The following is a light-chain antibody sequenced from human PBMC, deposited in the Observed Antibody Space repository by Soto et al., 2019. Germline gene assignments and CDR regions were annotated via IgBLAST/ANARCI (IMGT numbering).Light chain of an antibody. CDR1: QSVSSN. Sequence: EIVMTQSPATLSVSPGERATLSCRASQSVSSNLACYQQKPGQAPRLLIYGASTRATGIPARFSGSGSGTEFTLTISSLQSEDFEVYYCQQYNNWWTFGQGTKVEIK. V-gene: IGKV3-15*01. J-gene: IGKJ1*01. CDR2: GAS. CDR3: QQYNNWWT.